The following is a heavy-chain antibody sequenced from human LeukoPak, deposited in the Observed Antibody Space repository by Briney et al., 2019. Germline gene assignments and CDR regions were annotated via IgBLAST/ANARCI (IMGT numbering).Heavy chain of an antibody. J-gene: IGHJ5*02. D-gene: IGHD4/OR15-4a*01. CDR2: IYYSGST. CDR1: GGSISSSSYY. Sequence: PSETLSLTCTVSGGSISSSSYYWGWIRQPPGKGLEWIGSIYYSGSTYYNPSLKSRVTISVDTSKNQFSLKLSSVTAADTAVYYCARDAKERFDPWGQGTLVTVSS. V-gene: IGHV4-39*07. CDR3: ARDAKERFDP.